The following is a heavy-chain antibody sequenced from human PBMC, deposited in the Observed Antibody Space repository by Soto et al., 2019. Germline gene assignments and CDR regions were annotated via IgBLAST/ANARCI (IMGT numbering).Heavy chain of an antibody. Sequence: SETLSLTCTVYGGSFSGHFGCWVRQPPGKGMEWVGEINHSGGTNYNPSLKSRVTISVDTPQNQFSLKVNSVTAADTAVYYCARGSAGRGYYYSGMDVWGQGTTVTVSS. CDR2: INHSGGT. CDR1: GGSFSGHF. V-gene: IGHV4-34*01. CDR3: ARGSAGRGYYYSGMDV. J-gene: IGHJ6*02.